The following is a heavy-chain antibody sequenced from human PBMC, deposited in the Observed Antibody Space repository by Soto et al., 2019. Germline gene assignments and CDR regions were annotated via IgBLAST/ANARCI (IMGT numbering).Heavy chain of an antibody. V-gene: IGHV1-69*13. J-gene: IGHJ6*02. CDR2: IIPIFGTA. CDR3: ARRAVTTAYYYYGMDV. D-gene: IGHD4-4*01. CDR1: GGTFSSYA. Sequence: SVKVSCKASGGTFSSYAISWVRQAPGQGLEWMGGIIPIFGTANYAQKFQGRVTITADESTSTAYMELSSLRSEDTAVYYCARRAVTTAYYYYGMDVWGQGTTVTVSS.